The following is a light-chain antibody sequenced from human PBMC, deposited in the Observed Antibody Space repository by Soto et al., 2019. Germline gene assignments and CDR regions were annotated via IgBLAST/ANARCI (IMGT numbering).Light chain of an antibody. Sequence: QAASVSGSPGQSITISCTGTSSDVGYYNSVSWYQQHPGKAPKLMIYDVSNRPSGVSNRFSGSKSGNTASLTISGLQAEDEADYFCSSYTGRSTVVVFGGGTKLTVL. V-gene: IGLV2-14*03. CDR3: SSYTGRSTVVV. J-gene: IGLJ2*01. CDR1: SSDVGYYNS. CDR2: DVS.